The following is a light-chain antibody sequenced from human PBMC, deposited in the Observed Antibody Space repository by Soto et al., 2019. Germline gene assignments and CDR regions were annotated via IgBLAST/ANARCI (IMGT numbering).Light chain of an antibody. Sequence: TELTQSPATLSISPGERATLSCRASQNVGTNLAWYQQKHGQAPRLLIYGASTRAFGLPARFTGSGSGTEFNHTITSQQSEDIAVYHCQQYNNGPPWTFGQGTRVEVK. CDR3: QQYNNGPPWT. CDR1: QNVGTN. J-gene: IGKJ1*01. V-gene: IGKV3-15*01. CDR2: GAS.